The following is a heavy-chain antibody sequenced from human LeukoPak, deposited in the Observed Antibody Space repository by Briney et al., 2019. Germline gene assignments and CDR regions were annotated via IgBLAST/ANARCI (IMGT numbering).Heavy chain of an antibody. CDR3: ARGQGYNWNDGGDY. Sequence: SVTVSCQSSGGTFSSYAISWVRQAPGQGLEWMGGILPIFGTANYAQKFQGRVTITADESTSTAYMELSSLRSEDTAVYYCARGQGYNWNDGGDYWGQGTLVTVSS. D-gene: IGHD1-1*01. J-gene: IGHJ4*02. CDR1: GGTFSSYA. V-gene: IGHV1-69*13. CDR2: ILPIFGTA.